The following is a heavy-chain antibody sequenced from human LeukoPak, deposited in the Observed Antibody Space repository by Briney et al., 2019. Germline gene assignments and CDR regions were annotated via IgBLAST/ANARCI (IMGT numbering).Heavy chain of an antibody. CDR1: GGSFSGYY. CDR3: ARYPYYDSSGYSNYYFDY. CDR2: INHSGST. D-gene: IGHD3-22*01. Sequence: PSETLSLTCAVYGGSFSGYYWSWIRQPPGKGLEWIGEINHSGSTNYNPSLKSRVTISVDTSKNQFSLKLSSVTAADTAVYYCARYPYYDSSGYSNYYFDYWGQGTLVTVSS. J-gene: IGHJ4*02. V-gene: IGHV4-34*01.